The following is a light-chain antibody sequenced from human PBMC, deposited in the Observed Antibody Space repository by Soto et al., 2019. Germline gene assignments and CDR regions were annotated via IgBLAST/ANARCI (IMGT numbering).Light chain of an antibody. J-gene: IGLJ2*01. V-gene: IGLV2-14*01. Sequence: QSALTQPASVSGSPGQSITISCTGSSSDVGRYNYVSWYQQHPGKAPKLLIYEVSNRPSGVSNRFSGSKYGNTASLTISWLQTEDEADYYCSSYTSVSPVIFGGGTKLTVL. CDR3: SSYTSVSPVI. CDR1: SSDVGRYNY. CDR2: EVS.